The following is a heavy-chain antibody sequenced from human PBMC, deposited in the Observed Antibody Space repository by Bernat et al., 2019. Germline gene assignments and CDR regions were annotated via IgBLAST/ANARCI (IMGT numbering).Heavy chain of an antibody. V-gene: IGHV3-49*04. J-gene: IGHJ5*02. CDR1: GFTFGDYA. CDR3: TRDADILTGYYNPNWFDP. CDR2: IRSKAYGGTT. Sequence: EVQLVESGGGLVQPGRSLRLSCTASGFTFGDYAMSWVRQAPGKGREWVGFIRSKAYGGTTEYAASVKGRFTISRDDSKSIAYLQMNSLKTEDTAVYYCTRDADILTGYYNPNWFDPWGQGTLVTVSS. D-gene: IGHD3-9*01.